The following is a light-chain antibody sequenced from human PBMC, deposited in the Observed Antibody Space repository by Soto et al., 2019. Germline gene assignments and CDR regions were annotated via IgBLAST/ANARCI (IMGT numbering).Light chain of an antibody. V-gene: IGLV1-51*01. J-gene: IGLJ2*01. CDR2: DND. Sequence: QSVLTQPPSVSAAPGQKVTSSCSGSSSNIGNNHVFWYQQLPGTAPKLLIYDNDKRPSGIPDRFSGSKSGTSATLGITGLQTGDEADYYCATWDRSLSVGVFGGGTKLTVL. CDR1: SSNIGNNH. CDR3: ATWDRSLSVGV.